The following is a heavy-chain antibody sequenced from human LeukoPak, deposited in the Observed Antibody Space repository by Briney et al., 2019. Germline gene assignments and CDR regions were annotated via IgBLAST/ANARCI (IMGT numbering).Heavy chain of an antibody. Sequence: ISYDGSNKYYADSVKGRFTISRDNSKNTLYLQLNSLRAEDTAVYYCAKARGVYGGYFDYWGQGTLVTVSS. J-gene: IGHJ4*02. CDR3: AKARGVYGGYFDY. V-gene: IGHV3-30*18. D-gene: IGHD2-8*01. CDR2: ISYDGSNK.